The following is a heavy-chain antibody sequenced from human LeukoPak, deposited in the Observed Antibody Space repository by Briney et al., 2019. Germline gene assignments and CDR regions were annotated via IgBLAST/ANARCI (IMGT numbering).Heavy chain of an antibody. V-gene: IGHV4-38-2*01. CDR2: IYYSGST. J-gene: IGHJ4*02. D-gene: IGHD3-3*01. CDR3: ASYYSGVVITSLDY. Sequence: SETLSLTCAVSGYSISSGYYWGWIRQPPGKGLEWIGSIYYSGSTYYNPSLKSRVTISVDTSKSHFSLKLNSVTAAGTAVYYCASYYSGVVITSLDYWGQGTLVTVSS. CDR1: GYSISSGYY.